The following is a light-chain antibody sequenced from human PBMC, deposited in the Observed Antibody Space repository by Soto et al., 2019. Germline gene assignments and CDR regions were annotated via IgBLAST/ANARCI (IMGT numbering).Light chain of an antibody. CDR2: DAS. V-gene: IGKV3-11*01. CDR1: QGVSSY. CDR3: QQRVDWSPLT. Sequence: EIVLTQSPVTLSLSPGERATLSCRASQGVSSYLAWYQHKPGQAPKLLIYDASNRAPGIPARFSGSGSGTDFTLTISSLGPEDFAVYYCQQRVDWSPLTFGGGTKVEIK. J-gene: IGKJ4*01.